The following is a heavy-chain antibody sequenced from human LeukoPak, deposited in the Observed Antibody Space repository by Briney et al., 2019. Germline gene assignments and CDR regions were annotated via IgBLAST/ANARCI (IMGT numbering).Heavy chain of an antibody. Sequence: GESLKISCKGSGYSFTSYWIGWVRQMPGKGLEWMGIIYPGDSDTRYSPSFQGQVTISADKSISTAYLQWSSLKASDTAMYYCARGEGHYDFWSGYYTGGSYDYWGQGTLVTVSS. CDR2: IYPGDSDT. CDR3: ARGEGHYDFWSGYYTGGSYDY. CDR1: GYSFTSYW. D-gene: IGHD3-3*01. V-gene: IGHV5-51*01. J-gene: IGHJ4*02.